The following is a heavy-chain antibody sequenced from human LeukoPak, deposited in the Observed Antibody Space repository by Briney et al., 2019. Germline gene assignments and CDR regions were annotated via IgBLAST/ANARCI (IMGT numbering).Heavy chain of an antibody. V-gene: IGHV3-11*06. CDR2: ISSSSIDI. Sequence: KPSETLSLTCAVYGGSFSGYYWSWIRQPPGKGLEWVSSISSSSIDIHYADSVKGRFTISRDNAKNSLYLQMSSLRAEDTAVYYCASEETTNGGWMPNYWGQGTLVTVSS. CDR1: GGSFSGYY. D-gene: IGHD6-19*01. J-gene: IGHJ4*02. CDR3: ASEETTNGGWMPNY.